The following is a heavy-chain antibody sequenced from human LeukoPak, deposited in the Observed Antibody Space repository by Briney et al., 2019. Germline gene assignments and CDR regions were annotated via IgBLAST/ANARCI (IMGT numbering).Heavy chain of an antibody. CDR1: GGSISSYY. V-gene: IGHV4-59*08. CDR3: ARTHGYGTTLDY. D-gene: IGHD5-18*01. CDR2: IYYSGST. Sequence: PSETLSLTCTVSGGSISSYYWSWIRQPPGKGLEWIGYIYYSGSTNYNPSLKSRVTISVDTSKNQFSLKLSSVTAADTAVYYCARTHGYGTTLDYWGQGTLVTVSS. J-gene: IGHJ4*02.